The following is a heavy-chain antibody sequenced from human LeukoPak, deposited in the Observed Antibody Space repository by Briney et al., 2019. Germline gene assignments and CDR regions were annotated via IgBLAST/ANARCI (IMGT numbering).Heavy chain of an antibody. CDR1: GGSISSYY. J-gene: IGHJ5*02. D-gene: IGHD5-12*01. CDR2: IYYSGST. CDR3: ARIYSGYDLPHNWFDP. V-gene: IGHV4-59*08. Sequence: SETLSLTCTVSGGSISSYYWSWIRQPPGKGLEWIGYIYYSGSTNYNPSLKSRVTISVDTPKNQFSLKLSSVTAADTAVYYCARIYSGYDLPHNWFDPWGQGTLVTVSS.